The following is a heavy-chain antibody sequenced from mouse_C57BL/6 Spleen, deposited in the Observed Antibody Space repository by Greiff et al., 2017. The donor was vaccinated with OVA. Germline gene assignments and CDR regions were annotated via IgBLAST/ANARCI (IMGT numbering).Heavy chain of an antibody. CDR1: GYTFTDYE. V-gene: IGHV1-15*01. D-gene: IGHD1-1*01. Sequence: VQLQQSGAELVRPGASVTLSCKASGYTFTDYEMHWVKQTPVHGLEWIGAIDPETGGTAYNQKFKGKAILTADKSSSTAYMGLRSLTSEDSAVYYSAIYGKTDWGQGTTLTVSS. CDR2: IDPETGGT. J-gene: IGHJ2*01. CDR3: AIYGKTD.